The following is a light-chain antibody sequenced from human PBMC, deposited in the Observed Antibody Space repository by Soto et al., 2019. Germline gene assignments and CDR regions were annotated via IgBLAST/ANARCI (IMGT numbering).Light chain of an antibody. J-gene: IGLJ2*01. CDR1: SSDVGGYNH. Sequence: QSALTQPPSVSGSPGQSITISCTGTSSDVGGYNHVSWYQQHPGKAPKLMIYDVSKRPSGVSHRFSGSKSGNTASLTISGLQAEDEADYYCCSYAGSSTFVFGGGTKVTVL. CDR3: CSYAGSSTFV. CDR2: DVS. V-gene: IGLV2-23*02.